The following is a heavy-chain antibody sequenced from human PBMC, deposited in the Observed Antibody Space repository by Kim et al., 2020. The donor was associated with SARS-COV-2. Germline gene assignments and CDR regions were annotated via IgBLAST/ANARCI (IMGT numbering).Heavy chain of an antibody. Sequence: GTNYDQKFQGRVTMTRDTSISTAYMELSRLRSDDTAVYYCAKEFERYSIIWGQGTMVTVSS. V-gene: IGHV1-2*02. J-gene: IGHJ3*02. CDR3: AKEFERYSII. CDR2: GT. D-gene: IGHD6-13*01.